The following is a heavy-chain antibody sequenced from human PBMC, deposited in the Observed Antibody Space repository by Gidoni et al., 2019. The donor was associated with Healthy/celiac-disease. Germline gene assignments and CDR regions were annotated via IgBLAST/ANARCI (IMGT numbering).Heavy chain of an antibody. Sequence: QVQLQESGPGLVKPSETLSLTCTVSGDSISSYYWSWIRQPPGKGLEWIGYIYYSGSTNYNPSLKSRVTISVDTSKNQFSLKLSSVTAADTAVYYCARETEKGAFDIWGQGTMVTVSS. V-gene: IGHV4-59*01. CDR2: IYYSGST. CDR1: GDSISSYY. CDR3: ARETEKGAFDI. J-gene: IGHJ3*02.